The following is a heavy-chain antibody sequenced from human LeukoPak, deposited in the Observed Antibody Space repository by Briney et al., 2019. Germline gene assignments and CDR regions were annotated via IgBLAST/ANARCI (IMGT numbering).Heavy chain of an antibody. CDR2: ISYDGSNK. V-gene: IGHV3-30*04. D-gene: IGHD6-19*01. CDR1: GFTFSSYA. Sequence: GRSLRLSCAASGFTFSSYAMHRVRQAPGKGLEWVAVISYDGSNKYYADSVKGRFTISRDNSKNTLYLQMNSLRAEDTAVYYCARDHSSGWYSTYYFDYWGQGTLVTVYS. J-gene: IGHJ4*02. CDR3: ARDHSSGWYSTYYFDY.